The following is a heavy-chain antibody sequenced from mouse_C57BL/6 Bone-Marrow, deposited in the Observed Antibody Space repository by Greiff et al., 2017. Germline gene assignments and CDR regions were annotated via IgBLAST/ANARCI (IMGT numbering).Heavy chain of an antibody. CDR2: IDPENGDT. Sequence: VQLQQSGAELVRPGASVKLSCTASGFNIKDDYMHWVKQRPEQGLEWIGWIDPENGDTEYASKFQGKATITADTSSNTAYLQLSSLTSEDTAAYYCTTYATTVAYYFDYWGQGTTLTVSS. D-gene: IGHD1-1*01. J-gene: IGHJ2*01. V-gene: IGHV14-4*01. CDR1: GFNIKDDY. CDR3: TTYATTVAYYFDY.